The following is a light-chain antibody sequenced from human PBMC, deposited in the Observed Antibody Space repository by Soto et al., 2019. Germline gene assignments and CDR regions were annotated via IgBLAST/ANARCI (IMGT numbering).Light chain of an antibody. CDR3: SSYSTTSTWV. Sequence: QSALTQPASVSGSPGQSVTISCTGTSSDIGDYNYVSWYQQHPGKAPKVMIFDVSNRPSGISDRFSGSKSGNTASLTISGLLAEDEAHYYCSSYSTTSTWVFGGGTKLTVL. CDR1: SSDIGDYNY. J-gene: IGLJ3*02. CDR2: DVS. V-gene: IGLV2-14*01.